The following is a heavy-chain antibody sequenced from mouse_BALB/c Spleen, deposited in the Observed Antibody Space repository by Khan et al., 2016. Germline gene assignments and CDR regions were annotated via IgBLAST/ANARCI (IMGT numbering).Heavy chain of an antibody. CDR1: GYTFTDYD. CDR3: ARGNTAHYDFMDY. J-gene: IGHJ4*01. Sequence: QVQLQQSGAELVRPGVSVKISCKGSGYTFTDYDMHWVKQSHAKSLEWIGIISTYYGDATYNPKFKGTATMTVDNSSSTAYMELARLTSEDSAIYYCARGNTAHYDFMDYGGQGTSVTVSA. CDR2: ISTYYGDA. V-gene: IGHV1S137*01. D-gene: IGHD1-1*01.